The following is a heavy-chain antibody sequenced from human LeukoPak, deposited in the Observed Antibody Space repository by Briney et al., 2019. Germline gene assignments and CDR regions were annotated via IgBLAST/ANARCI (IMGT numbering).Heavy chain of an antibody. V-gene: IGHV4-4*07. J-gene: IGHJ4*02. CDR3: ARHPGFRSSTSCFDY. Sequence: SETLSLTCTVSGGSISSYYWSWIRQPAGKGLEWIGRIYTSGSTNCNPSLKSRVTMSVDTSKNQFSLKLSSVTAADTAVYYCARHPGFRSSTSCFDYWGQGTLVTVSS. CDR2: IYTSGST. D-gene: IGHD2-2*01. CDR1: GGSISSYY.